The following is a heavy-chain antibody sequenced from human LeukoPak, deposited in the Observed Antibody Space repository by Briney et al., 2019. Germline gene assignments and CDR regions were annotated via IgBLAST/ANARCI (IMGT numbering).Heavy chain of an antibody. V-gene: IGHV3-23*01. D-gene: IGHD3-22*01. CDR1: GFTFSSYA. J-gene: IGHJ4*02. CDR3: AKDLERGYYCFDY. Sequence: GSLRLSCAASGFTFSSYAMSWVRQSPGKGLEWVSAISGSGGSTYYADSVKGRFTISRDNSKNTLYLQMNSLRAEDTAVYYCAKDLERGYYCFDYWGQGTLVTVSS. CDR2: ISGSGGST.